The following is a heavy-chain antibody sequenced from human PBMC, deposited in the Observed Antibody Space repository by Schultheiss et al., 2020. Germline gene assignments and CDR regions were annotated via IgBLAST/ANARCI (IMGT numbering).Heavy chain of an antibody. CDR2: IRSKAYGGTT. D-gene: IGHD6-19*01. CDR1: GFTFGDYA. J-gene: IGHJ6*02. Sequence: GGSLRLSCTASGFTFGDYAMSWVRQAPGKGLEWVGFIRSKAYGGTTEYAASVKGRFTISRDDSKSIAYLQMNSLKTEDTAVYYCTRDPDSGPRKEIIYGMDVWGQGTTVTVSS. V-gene: IGHV3-49*04. CDR3: TRDPDSGPRKEIIYGMDV.